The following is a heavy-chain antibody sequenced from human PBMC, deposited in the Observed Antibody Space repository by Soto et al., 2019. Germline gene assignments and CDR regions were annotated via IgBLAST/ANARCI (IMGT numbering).Heavy chain of an antibody. CDR2: IRSKAYGGTT. J-gene: IGHJ4*01. CDR1: GFTFGDYA. Sequence: SLRLSCTASGFTFGDYAMSWFRQAPGKGLEWVGFIRSKAYGGTTEYAASVKGRFTISRDDSKSIAYLQMNSLKTEDTAVYYCPRDRRRYSSGVFDYWGHGTLVTSPQ. CDR3: PRDRRRYSSGVFDY. V-gene: IGHV3-49*03. D-gene: IGHD6-19*01.